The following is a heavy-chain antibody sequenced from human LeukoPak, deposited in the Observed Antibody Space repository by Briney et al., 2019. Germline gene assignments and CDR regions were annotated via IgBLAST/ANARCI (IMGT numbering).Heavy chain of an antibody. CDR2: ISSSGSTI. Sequence: GGSLRLSCVGSGLTFRDFAMNWVRQAPGKGLEWVSYISSSGSTIYYADSVKGRFTISRDNAKNSLYLQMNSLRAEDTAVYYCAELGITMIGGVWGKGTTVTISS. V-gene: IGHV3-48*03. CDR1: GLTFRDFA. D-gene: IGHD3-10*02. CDR3: AELGITMIGGV. J-gene: IGHJ6*04.